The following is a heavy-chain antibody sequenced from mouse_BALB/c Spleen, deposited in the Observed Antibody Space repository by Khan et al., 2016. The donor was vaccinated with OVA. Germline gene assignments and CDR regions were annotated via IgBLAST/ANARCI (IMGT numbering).Heavy chain of an antibody. Sequence: QIQLVQSGPELKKPGETVRISCKASGYTFTTAGIQWVQKMPGKGLKWIGWINTHSGVPNYAEDFKGRFAFPLEISVHNAFLQITKLKIEDTATYFCARGGAAYYRNDGGAMEYWGQGTSVTVAS. CDR1: GYTFTTAG. CDR2: INTHSGVP. J-gene: IGHJ4*01. D-gene: IGHD2-14*01. V-gene: IGHV9-4*02. CDR3: ARGGAAYYRNDGGAMEY.